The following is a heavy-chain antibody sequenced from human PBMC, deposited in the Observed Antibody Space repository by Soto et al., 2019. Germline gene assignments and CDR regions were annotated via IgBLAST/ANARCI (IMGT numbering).Heavy chain of an antibody. CDR1: GCSFTSYW. CDR2: IYPGDSDT. V-gene: IGHV5-51*01. J-gene: IGHJ6*02. D-gene: IGHD2-15*01. Sequence: LGESLKISCKGSGCSFTSYWIGWVRQMPGKGLEWLGIIYPGDSDTRYSPSFQGQVTISADKSISTAYLQWSSLKASDTAMYYCARSKAYCSGGSCYSYYGMDVWGQGTTVTVSS. CDR3: ARSKAYCSGGSCYSYYGMDV.